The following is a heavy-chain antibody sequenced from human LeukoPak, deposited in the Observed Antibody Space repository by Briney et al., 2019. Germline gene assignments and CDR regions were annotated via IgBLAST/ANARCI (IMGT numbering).Heavy chain of an antibody. CDR2: ISGSGGST. CDR1: GFTFSNFA. Sequence: GGSLRLSCAASGFTFSNFAMNWVRQAPGKGLEWVSTISGSGGSTYYADSVKGRFTISRDNSKNTLYLQMNSLRAEDTAVYYCAKMVHTEQWLVPFDYWGQGTLVSVSS. CDR3: AKMVHTEQWLVPFDY. J-gene: IGHJ4*02. D-gene: IGHD6-19*01. V-gene: IGHV3-23*01.